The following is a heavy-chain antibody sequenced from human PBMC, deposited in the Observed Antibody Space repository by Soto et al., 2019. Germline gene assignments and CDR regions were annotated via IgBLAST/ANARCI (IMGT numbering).Heavy chain of an antibody. V-gene: IGHV1-18*04. CDR1: GYTFTSYG. CDR3: ARGAYCSGGSCYSSAFDI. Sequence: SVKVSCKASGYTFTSYGISWVRQAPGQGLEWMGWISAYNGNTNYAQKLQGRVTMTTDTSTSTAYMELRSLRSDDTAVYYCARGAYCSGGSCYSSAFDIWGQGTMVTVSS. D-gene: IGHD2-15*01. CDR2: ISAYNGNT. J-gene: IGHJ3*02.